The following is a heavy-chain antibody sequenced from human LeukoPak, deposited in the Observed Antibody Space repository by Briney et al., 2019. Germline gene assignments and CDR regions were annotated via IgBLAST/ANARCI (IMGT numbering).Heavy chain of an antibody. CDR1: GISLRTSGMG. J-gene: IGHJ4*02. CDR3: VRAIVRGVLREFDY. D-gene: IGHD3-10*01. CDR2: IYWDDEK. V-gene: IGHV2-5*02. Sequence: SGPALVKPTQTLTLTCTISGISLRTSGMGVAWIRQPPGKDLEWLAVIYWDDEKHYSPALKSRLTIFQDTSNNQAVLIMSNMDPVDTATYYCVRAIVRGVLREFDYWGQGTLVTVSS.